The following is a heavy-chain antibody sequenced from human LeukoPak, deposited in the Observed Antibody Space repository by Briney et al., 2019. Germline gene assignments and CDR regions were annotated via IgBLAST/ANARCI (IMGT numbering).Heavy chain of an antibody. D-gene: IGHD3-3*01. CDR1: GDSISSYY. V-gene: IGHV4-59*12. Sequence: SETLSLTCTVSGDSISSYYWSWIRQPPGKGLEWIGYIYYSGSTYYNPSLKSRVTISVDTSKNQFSLKLSSVTAADTAVYYCARDSRITIFAGAFDIWGQGTMVTVSS. J-gene: IGHJ3*02. CDR2: IYYSGST. CDR3: ARDSRITIFAGAFDI.